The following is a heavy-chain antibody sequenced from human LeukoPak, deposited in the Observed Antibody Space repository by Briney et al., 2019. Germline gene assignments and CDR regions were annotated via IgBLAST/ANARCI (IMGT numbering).Heavy chain of an antibody. D-gene: IGHD3-22*01. CDR1: GGSISSYY. Sequence: SETLSLTCTISGGSISSYYWNWIRQPPGKGLEWIGYAYYSGTTNYNPSLKSRVTISVNTSKNQFSLRLSSVTAADTAVYYCARDLGDYSDSSGYYPPHYYFEIWGRGTLVTVSS. J-gene: IGHJ2*01. V-gene: IGHV4-59*01. CDR3: ARDLGDYSDSSGYYPPHYYFEI. CDR2: AYYSGTT.